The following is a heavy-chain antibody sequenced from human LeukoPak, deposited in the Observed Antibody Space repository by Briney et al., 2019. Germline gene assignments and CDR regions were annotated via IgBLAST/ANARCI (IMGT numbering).Heavy chain of an antibody. D-gene: IGHD1-14*01. CDR3: AKSNTENQTTVGN. Sequence: PGXGLEWXAVVWYDGSNRFYADSVEGGITISRENKKKTLYMQMNRLRAEDTGVYYCAKSNTENQTTVGNWGQGTLVSVSS. V-gene: IGHV3-33*06. J-gene: IGHJ4*02. CDR2: VWYDGSNR.